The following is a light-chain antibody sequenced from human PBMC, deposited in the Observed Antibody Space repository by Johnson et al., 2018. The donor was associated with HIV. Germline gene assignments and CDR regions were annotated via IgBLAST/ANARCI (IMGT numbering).Light chain of an antibody. V-gene: IGLV1-51*02. CDR2: ENN. CDR1: SSNIGNNY. Sequence: QSVLTQPPSVSAAPGQKVTISCSGSSSNIGNNYVSWYQQLPGTAPKLLICENNKRPSGIPDRFSGSKYGTSATLGITGLQTGDEADYYCGTWDSSLSAYVFGTGTKVTVL. J-gene: IGLJ1*01. CDR3: GTWDSSLSAYV.